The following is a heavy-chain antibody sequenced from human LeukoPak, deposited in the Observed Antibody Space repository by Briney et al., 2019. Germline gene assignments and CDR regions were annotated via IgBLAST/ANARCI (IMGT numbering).Heavy chain of an antibody. V-gene: IGHV3-7*01. D-gene: IGHD6-13*01. CDR1: GFTFKNYW. CDR2: IKHDGSDK. Sequence: GRPLRLSCAASGFTFKNYWMSWVRQAPGKGLEWVANIKHDGSDKYHVDSVKGRFTISRDNAKNSLYLQMNSLRVEDTAVYYCARDRDSSDYWGQGTLVVVSS. CDR3: ARDRDSSDY. J-gene: IGHJ4*02.